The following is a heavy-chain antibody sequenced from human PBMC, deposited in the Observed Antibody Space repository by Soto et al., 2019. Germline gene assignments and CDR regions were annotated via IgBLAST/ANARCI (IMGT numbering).Heavy chain of an antibody. D-gene: IGHD6-19*01. CDR3: ARGIAVAGKGDYYYYYGMDV. V-gene: IGHV1-69*06. J-gene: IGHJ6*02. Sequence: QVQLVQSGAEVKKPGSSVKVSCKASGGTFSSYAISWVRQAPGQGLEWMGGIIPIFGTANYAQKFQGRVTITADKSMSTAYMELSSLRTEDTDVYYCARGIAVAGKGDYYYYYGMDVWGQGTTVTVSS. CDR2: IIPIFGTA. CDR1: GGTFSSYA.